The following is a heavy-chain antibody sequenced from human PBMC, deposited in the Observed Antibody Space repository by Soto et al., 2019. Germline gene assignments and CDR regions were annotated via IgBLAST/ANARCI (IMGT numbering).Heavy chain of an antibody. V-gene: IGHV4-61*01. CDR3: ARVKIWFGELSFDY. CDR2: IYYSGST. J-gene: IGHJ4*02. CDR1: DGSVSIGSYD. Sequence: PSETLALTCTFSDGSVSIGSYDWSWIRQPPGKGLEWIGYIYYSGSTNYNPSLKSRVTISVDTSKNQFSLKLSSVTAADTAVYYCARVKIWFGELSFDYWGQGTMVTVSS. D-gene: IGHD3-10*01.